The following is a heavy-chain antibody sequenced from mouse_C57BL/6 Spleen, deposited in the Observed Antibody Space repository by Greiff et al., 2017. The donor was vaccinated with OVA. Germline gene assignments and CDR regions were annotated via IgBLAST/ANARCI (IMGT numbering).Heavy chain of an antibody. J-gene: IGHJ2*01. Sequence: VHVKQSGPELVKPGASVKIPCKASGYTFTDYNMDWVKQSHGKSLEWIGDINPNNGGTIYNQKFKGKATLTVDKSSSTAYMELRSLTSEDTAVYYCARMNYGSSSYYFDYWGQGTTLTVSS. CDR3: ARMNYGSSSYYFDY. CDR1: GYTFTDYN. CDR2: INPNNGGT. D-gene: IGHD1-1*01. V-gene: IGHV1-18*01.